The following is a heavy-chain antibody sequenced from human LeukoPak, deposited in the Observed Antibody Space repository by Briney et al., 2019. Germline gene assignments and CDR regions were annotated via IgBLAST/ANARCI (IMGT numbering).Heavy chain of an antibody. V-gene: IGHV4-39*07. J-gene: IGHJ6*03. CDR2: IYYSGST. D-gene: IGHD6-13*01. CDR3: ARDGSSSWYYYYYMDV. Sequence: SETLSLTCTVSGGSISSSSYYWGWIRQPPGKGLEWIGSIYYSGSTYYNPSLKSRVTISVDTSKNQFSLKLSSATAADTAVYYCARDGSSSWYYYYYMDVWGKGTTVTVSS. CDR1: GGSISSSSYY.